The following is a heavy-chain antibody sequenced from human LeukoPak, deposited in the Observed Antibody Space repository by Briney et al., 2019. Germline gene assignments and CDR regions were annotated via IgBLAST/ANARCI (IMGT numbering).Heavy chain of an antibody. V-gene: IGHV3-48*03. J-gene: IGHJ4*02. CDR3: SRDRSAYSGYDLLDY. D-gene: IGHD5-12*01. CDR2: ISSSGSTI. Sequence: GGSLRLSCAASGFTFSSFEMNWVRQAPGKGLEWVSYISSSGSTISYADSVKGQFTISRDNAKNSLYLQMNSLRAEDTAVYYCSRDRSAYSGYDLLDYWGQGTLVTVSS. CDR1: GFTFSSFE.